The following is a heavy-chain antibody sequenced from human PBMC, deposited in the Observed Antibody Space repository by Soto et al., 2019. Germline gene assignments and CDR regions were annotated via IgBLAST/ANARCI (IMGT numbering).Heavy chain of an antibody. CDR2: IYYSGST. J-gene: IGHJ5*02. V-gene: IGHV4-31*03. CDR1: GGSISSGGYY. Sequence: SETLSLTCTVSGGSISSGGYYWSWIRQHPGKGLEWLGYIYYSGSTDYNPSLKSRVTISVDTSKNQFSLKLSSVTAAYTAGYYCARDRIPSDGDLGPGSWFDPWGQGTLVTVSS. CDR3: ARDRIPSDGDLGPGSWFDP. D-gene: IGHD2-2*02.